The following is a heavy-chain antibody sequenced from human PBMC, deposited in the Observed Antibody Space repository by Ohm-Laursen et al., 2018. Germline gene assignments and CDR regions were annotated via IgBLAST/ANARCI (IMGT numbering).Heavy chain of an antibody. J-gene: IGHJ4*02. D-gene: IGHD6-13*01. Sequence: SLRLSCSASGFTFRNSWMTWVRQSPGKGLEWVAVISYDGRQTYYADSVKGRFTISRDNAKNSLYLQMNSLRAEDTAVYYCARVEAAAGTFDYWGQGTLVTVSS. CDR3: ARVEAAAGTFDY. CDR2: ISYDGRQT. V-gene: IGHV3-30*03. CDR1: GFTFRNSW.